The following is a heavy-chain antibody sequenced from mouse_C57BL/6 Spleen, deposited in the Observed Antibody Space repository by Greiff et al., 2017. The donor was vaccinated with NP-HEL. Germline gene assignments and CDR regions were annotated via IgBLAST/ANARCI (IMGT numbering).Heavy chain of an antibody. Sequence: QVQLKQPGAELVRPGSSVKLSCKASGYTFTSYWMHWVKQRPIQGLEWIGNIDPSDSETHYNQKFKDKATLTVDKSSSTAYMQLSSLTSEDSAVYYCARRGTNWAYFDYWGQGTTLTVTS. J-gene: IGHJ2*01. D-gene: IGHD4-1*01. CDR2: IDPSDSET. CDR1: GYTFTSYW. V-gene: IGHV1-52*01. CDR3: ARRGTNWAYFDY.